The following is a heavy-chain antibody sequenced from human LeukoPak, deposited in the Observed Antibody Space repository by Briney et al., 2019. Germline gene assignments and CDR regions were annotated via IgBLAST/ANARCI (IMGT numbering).Heavy chain of an antibody. Sequence: SETLSLTCTVSGGSISSYYWGWIRQPPGKWLEWIGSIYYSGSTYYNPSLKSRVTISVDTSKNQFSLKLSSVTAADTAVYYCARGQWLMNFDYWGQATLVSVSS. D-gene: IGHD6-19*01. J-gene: IGHJ4*02. CDR2: IYYSGST. V-gene: IGHV4-39*01. CDR3: ARGQWLMNFDY. CDR1: GGSISSYY.